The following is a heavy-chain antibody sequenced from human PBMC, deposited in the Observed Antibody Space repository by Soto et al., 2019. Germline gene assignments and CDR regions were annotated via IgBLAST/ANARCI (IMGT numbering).Heavy chain of an antibody. Sequence: SVKVSCKASGYTFTGYYMHWVRPAPGQGLEWMGGIIPMFGTPHYAEKFQDRVTITADESTGTAYLELSSLTSEDTAVYYCATSEGRDGYSFDYWGPGTLVTVSS. CDR1: GYTFTGYY. CDR3: ATSEGRDGYSFDY. V-gene: IGHV1-69*13. CDR2: IIPMFGTP. J-gene: IGHJ4*02. D-gene: IGHD5-12*01.